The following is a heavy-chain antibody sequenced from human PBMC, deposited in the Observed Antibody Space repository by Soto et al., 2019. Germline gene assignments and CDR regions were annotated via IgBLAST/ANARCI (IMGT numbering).Heavy chain of an antibody. CDR1: GFTFSPYT. Sequence: GGSLRLSCAASGFTFSPYTMHWVRQTPGKGLEWLAVISYDGSTEYNPDSVKGRFTISRDNSKNTVYLQMNSLRPEGTAIYYCARGGGFCGGDCYKGGIDYWGQGTLVTVSS. D-gene: IGHD2-21*02. CDR2: ISYDGSTE. J-gene: IGHJ4*02. V-gene: IGHV3-30-3*01. CDR3: ARGGGFCGGDCYKGGIDY.